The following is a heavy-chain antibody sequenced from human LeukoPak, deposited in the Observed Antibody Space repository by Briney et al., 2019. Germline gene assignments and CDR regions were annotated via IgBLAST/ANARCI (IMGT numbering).Heavy chain of an antibody. J-gene: IGHJ4*02. Sequence: GRSLRLSCAASGFTFSSYAMSWVRQAPGKGLEWVSAISGSGGSTYYADSVKGRFTISRDNSKNTLYLQMNSLRAEDTAVYYCAKVRGRHYYDSHFDYWGQGTLVTVSS. V-gene: IGHV3-23*01. D-gene: IGHD3-22*01. CDR1: GFTFSSYA. CDR2: ISGSGGST. CDR3: AKVRGRHYYDSHFDY.